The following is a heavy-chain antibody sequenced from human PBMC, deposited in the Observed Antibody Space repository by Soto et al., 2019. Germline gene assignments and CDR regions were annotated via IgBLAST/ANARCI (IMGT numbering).Heavy chain of an antibody. D-gene: IGHD3-10*01. J-gene: IGHJ4*02. CDR1: GGTFNTYA. CDR2: IIPIFGIK. CDR3: AKEAGDH. Sequence: QMQLVQSGAEVKERGSSVKISCKTSGGTFNTYALTWVRQAPGQGLEWIGGIIPIFGIKNVAQRFQGRVTLNAVESLTTAYMEMTSLRSDDTAAYYCAKEAGDHWGQGTLVTVSS. V-gene: IGHV1-69*01.